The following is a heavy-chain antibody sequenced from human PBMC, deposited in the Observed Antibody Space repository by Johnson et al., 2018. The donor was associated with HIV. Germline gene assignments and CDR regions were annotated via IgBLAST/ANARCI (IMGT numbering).Heavy chain of an antibody. J-gene: IGHJ3*02. CDR2: TRKKVNSYTT. CDR1: GFIFDDHG. CDR3: ARGCGSRSGSPCYDPFDI. V-gene: IGHV3-72*01. D-gene: IGHD1-26*01. Sequence: VQLVESGGGVVRPGGSLRLSCAASGFIFDDHGMTWVRQAPGKGLEWVGRTRKKVNSYTTEYAASVKGRFTVSRDDSKNSVYLQMNSLTPEDTAVYYCARGCGSRSGSPCYDPFDIWGQGTMVTVSS.